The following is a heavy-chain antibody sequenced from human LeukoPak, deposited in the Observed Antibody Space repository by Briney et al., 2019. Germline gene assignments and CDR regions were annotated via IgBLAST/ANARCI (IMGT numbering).Heavy chain of an antibody. CDR3: ARGYYDNSGYYFPFDF. Sequence: GGSLRLSCAASGFTVSSNYMSWIRQAPGKGLEWVSYIRSSSSYTNYADSVKGRFTISRDNAKNSLYLQMNSLRAEDTAVYYCARGYYDNSGYYFPFDFWGQGTLVTVSS. CDR2: IRSSSSYT. D-gene: IGHD3-22*01. V-gene: IGHV3-11*06. J-gene: IGHJ4*02. CDR1: GFTVSSNY.